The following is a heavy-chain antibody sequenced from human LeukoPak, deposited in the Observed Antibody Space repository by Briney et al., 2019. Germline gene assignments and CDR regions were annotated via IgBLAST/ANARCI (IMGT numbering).Heavy chain of an antibody. J-gene: IGHJ6*03. CDR1: GGSFRNYY. CDR2: INDSGRI. Sequence: SETLSLTCAVYGGSFRNYYWSWIRQPPGKGLEWIGEINDSGRINYNPSLMSRVTVSVDTSKNQFSLRLTSVTATDTAVYYCARRWNYGRNYYIDVWGNGATVSVSS. CDR3: ARRWNYGRNYYIDV. D-gene: IGHD1-7*01. V-gene: IGHV4-34*01.